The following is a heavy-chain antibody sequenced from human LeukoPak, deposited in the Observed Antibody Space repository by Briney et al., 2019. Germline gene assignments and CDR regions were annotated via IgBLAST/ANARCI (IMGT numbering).Heavy chain of an antibody. CDR2: IGTASDT. V-gene: IGHV3-13*01. Sequence: GGSLRLSCATSGFTFSSFDMHWVRQPPGQGLEWVSTIGTASDTYYPGSVEGRFTLSRDNAKNSLYLQMNSLTAGDTAVYYCARGPPRGKYYYMDVWGKGTTVTVSS. J-gene: IGHJ6*03. CDR3: ARGPPRGKYYYMDV. CDR1: GFTFSSFD. D-gene: IGHD1-1*01.